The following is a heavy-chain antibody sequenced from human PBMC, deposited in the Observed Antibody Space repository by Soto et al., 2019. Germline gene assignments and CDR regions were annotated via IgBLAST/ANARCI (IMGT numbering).Heavy chain of an antibody. Sequence: GASVKVSCKASGYTFTSYYMHWVRQAPGQGLEWMGIINPSGGSTSYAQKFQGRVTMTRDTSTSTVYMELSSLTSEDTAVYYCATSEGRDGYSFDYWGPGTLVTVSS. D-gene: IGHD5-12*01. CDR3: ATSEGRDGYSFDY. CDR2: INPSGGST. J-gene: IGHJ4*02. V-gene: IGHV1-46*01. CDR1: GYTFTSYY.